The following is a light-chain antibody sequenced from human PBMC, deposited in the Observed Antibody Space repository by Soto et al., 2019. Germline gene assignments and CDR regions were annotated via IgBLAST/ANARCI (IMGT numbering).Light chain of an antibody. V-gene: IGLV1-40*01. Sequence: QSVLTQPPSVSGAPGQRVTISCTGSSSDIGAGYDVHWYQQLPGTAPKLLIYDNNNRPSGIPDRFSGSKSGTSASLAITGLQAEDEADYYCQSYDHSLGCFVVFGGGTKLTVL. J-gene: IGLJ2*01. CDR3: QSYDHSLGCFVV. CDR1: SSDIGAGYD. CDR2: DNN.